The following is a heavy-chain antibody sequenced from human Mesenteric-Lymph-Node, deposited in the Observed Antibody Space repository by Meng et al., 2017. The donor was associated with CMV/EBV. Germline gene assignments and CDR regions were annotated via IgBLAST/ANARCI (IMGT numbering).Heavy chain of an antibody. CDR1: GFSPSTSGGS. D-gene: IGHD1-26*01. CDR3: AHTREINWFDP. CDR2: IYWDDDK. Sequence: TCTFSGFSPSTSGGSVRGSRQTPIEALEMLALIYWDDDKRYNPSLKSRLTITKDTSNNHVVLTLTNMDPVDTATYYCAHTREINWFDPWGRGTLVTVSS. V-gene: IGHV2-5*02. J-gene: IGHJ5*02.